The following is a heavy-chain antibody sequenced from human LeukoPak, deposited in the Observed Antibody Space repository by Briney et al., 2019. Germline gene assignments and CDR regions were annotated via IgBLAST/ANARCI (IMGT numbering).Heavy chain of an antibody. Sequence: GGSLRLSCIASGFTFSSSEMNWFGQSPGKGLEWVAYISDSGTTKYYAHSLRGRFTISRDNAKNSLYLQMNRLRAEDTSGYYCARDYVLSSGAMDVWGKGTTVTVSS. J-gene: IGHJ6*01. CDR3: ARDYVLSSGAMDV. CDR1: GFTFSSSE. CDR2: ISDSGTTK. D-gene: IGHD3-10*02. V-gene: IGHV3-48*03.